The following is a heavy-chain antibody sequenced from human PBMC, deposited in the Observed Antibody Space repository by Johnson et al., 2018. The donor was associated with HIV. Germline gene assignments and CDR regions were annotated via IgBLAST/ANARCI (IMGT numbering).Heavy chain of an antibody. D-gene: IGHD1-26*01. V-gene: IGHV3-30*02. CDR1: GFTFSSYG. CDR2: IRYDGSNK. Sequence: QVQLVESGGGVVQPGGSLRLSCAASGFTFSSYGMHWVRQAPGKGLEWVAFIRYDGSNKYYADSVKGRFTISRDNSKNTLYLQMNSLRAEDTAVYYCASGLGIVGATRSAFDIWGQGTMVTVSS. J-gene: IGHJ3*02. CDR3: ASGLGIVGATRSAFDI.